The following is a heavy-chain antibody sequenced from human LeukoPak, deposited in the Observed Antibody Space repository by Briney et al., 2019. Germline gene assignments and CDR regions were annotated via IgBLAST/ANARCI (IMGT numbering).Heavy chain of an antibody. V-gene: IGHV3-74*01. D-gene: IGHD2-2*01. CDR3: ARGYCSSTSCYFDY. CDR2: INSDGSST. Sequence: GGSLRLSCAASGFTFSSYWMHWVRQAPGKGLVWVSRINSDGSSTSYADSVKGRFTISRDNAKNSLYLQMNSLRAEDTALYYCARGYCSSTSCYFDYWGQGTLVTVSS. CDR1: GFTFSSYW. J-gene: IGHJ4*02.